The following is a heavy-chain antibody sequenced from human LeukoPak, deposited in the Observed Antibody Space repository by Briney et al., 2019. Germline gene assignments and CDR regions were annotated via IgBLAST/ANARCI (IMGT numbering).Heavy chain of an antibody. CDR1: GGSISSSSYY. Sequence: SETLSLTCTVSGGSISSSSYYWGWIRQPPGKGLEWIGSIYDSGYTYYNPSLKSRVTLSVDTPKNQFSLKLSSVTAADTAVYYCARQGEWHYDSSGYHRLDAFDIWGRGTMVPVSS. CDR3: ARQGEWHYDSSGYHRLDAFDI. J-gene: IGHJ3*02. D-gene: IGHD3-22*01. V-gene: IGHV4-39*01. CDR2: IYDSGYT.